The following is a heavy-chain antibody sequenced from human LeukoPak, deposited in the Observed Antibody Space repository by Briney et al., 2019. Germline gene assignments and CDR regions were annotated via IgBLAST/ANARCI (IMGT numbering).Heavy chain of an antibody. CDR1: GFTFISFS. V-gene: IGHV3-21*01. J-gene: IGHJ4*02. CDR3: ARDTDYFDY. CDR2: ISSSSSYI. Sequence: GGSLRLSCAASGFTFISFSRTWVRKAPGRGLEWVSSISSSSSYIYYADSVKGRFTISRDNAKNSLYLQMNSLRAEGTAVYYCARDTDYFDYWGQGTLVTVSS.